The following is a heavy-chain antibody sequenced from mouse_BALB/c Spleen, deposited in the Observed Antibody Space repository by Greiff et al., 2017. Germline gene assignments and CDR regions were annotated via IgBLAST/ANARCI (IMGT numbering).Heavy chain of an antibody. CDR1: GYSFTSYW. V-gene: IGHV1-5*01. D-gene: IGHD1-2*01. Sequence: EVQRVESGTVLARPGASVKMSCKASGYSFTSYWMHWVKQRPGQGLEWIGAIYPGNSDTSYNQKFKGKAKLTAVTSASTAYMELSSLTNEDSAVYYCTRNYGYVRFAYWGQGTLVTVSA. CDR2: IYPGNSDT. J-gene: IGHJ3*01. CDR3: TRNYGYVRFAY.